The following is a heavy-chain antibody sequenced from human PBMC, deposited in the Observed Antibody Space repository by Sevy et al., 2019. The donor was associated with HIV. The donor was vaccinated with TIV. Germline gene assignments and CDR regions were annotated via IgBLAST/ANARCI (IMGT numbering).Heavy chain of an antibody. CDR3: AKDHRYCSGGACHSEGFFDS. CDR2: ISFDGDNE. Sequence: GGSLRLSCEASGFTFNNYGIHWVRQAPGTGLEWAALISFDGDNEYYTDSVKGRFIISRESSRNTVYLHMNSLRPEDTAVYYCAKDHRYCSGGACHSEGFFDSWGQGILVTVSS. J-gene: IGHJ4*02. D-gene: IGHD2-15*01. V-gene: IGHV3-30*18. CDR1: GFTFNNYG.